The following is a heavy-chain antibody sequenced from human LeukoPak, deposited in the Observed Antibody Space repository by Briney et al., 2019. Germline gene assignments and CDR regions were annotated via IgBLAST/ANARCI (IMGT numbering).Heavy chain of an antibody. V-gene: IGHV1-46*01. CDR1: GYTFTSYY. CDR2: INPSGGST. Sequence: ASVKVSCKASGYTFTSYYMHWVRQAPGQGLEWMGIINPSGGSTSYAQKFQGRVTMTRDMSTSTVYMELRSLRSDDTAVYYCARGPHMITFGGVIAVPLDYWGQGTLVTVSS. J-gene: IGHJ4*02. D-gene: IGHD3-16*01. CDR3: ARGPHMITFGGVIAVPLDY.